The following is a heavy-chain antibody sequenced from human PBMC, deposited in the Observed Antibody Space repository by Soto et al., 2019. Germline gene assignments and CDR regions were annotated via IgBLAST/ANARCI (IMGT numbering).Heavy chain of an antibody. D-gene: IGHD6-19*01. V-gene: IGHV1-69*13. CDR2: IIPIFGTA. CDR3: ARSIAVAGGTQGFDY. CDR1: GGTFSSYA. Sequence: ASVKVSCKASGGTFSSYAISRVRQAPGQGLEWMGGIIPIFGTANYAQKFQGRVTITADGSTSTAYMELSSLRSEDTAVYYCARSIAVAGGTQGFDYWGQGTLVTVSS. J-gene: IGHJ4*02.